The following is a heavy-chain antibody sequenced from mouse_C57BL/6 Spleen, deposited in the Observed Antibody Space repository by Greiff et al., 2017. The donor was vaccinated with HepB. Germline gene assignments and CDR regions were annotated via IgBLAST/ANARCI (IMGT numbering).Heavy chain of an antibody. D-gene: IGHD1-1*01. CDR3: ARTDYYGSEGWYFDV. CDR1: GYAFSSSW. V-gene: IGHV1-82*01. J-gene: IGHJ1*03. CDR2: IYPGDGDT. Sequence: VQLQQSGPELVKPGASVKISCKASGYAFSSSWMNWVKQRPGKGLEWIGRIYPGDGDTNYNGKFKGKATLTADKSSSTAYMQLSSLTSEDSAVYFCARTDYYGSEGWYFDVWGTGTTVTVSS.